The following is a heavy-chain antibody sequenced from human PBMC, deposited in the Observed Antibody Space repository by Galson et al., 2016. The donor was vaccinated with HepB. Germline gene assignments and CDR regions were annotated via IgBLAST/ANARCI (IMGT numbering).Heavy chain of an antibody. CDR1: GFTVSNNY. V-gene: IGHV3-53*01. D-gene: IGHD1-26*01. CDR3: AGDSGTPPPRRGPSSGY. J-gene: IGHJ4*02. CDR2: IYSTGTT. Sequence: SLRLSCAASGFTVSNNYMIWFRQAPGKVLEWVSLIYSTGTTSYADSVKGRFTISRDSSKNTQYLQMNSLRAEDTAIYYCAGDSGTPPPRRGPSSGYWGQGTLVTVSS.